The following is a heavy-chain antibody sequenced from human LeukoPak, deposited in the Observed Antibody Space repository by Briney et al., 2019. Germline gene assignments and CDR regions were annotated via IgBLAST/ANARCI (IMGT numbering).Heavy chain of an antibody. CDR1: GGSISSYY. Sequence: PSETLSLTCTVSGGSISSYYWTWIRQPPGKGLDWIGYIHYSGSTNYNPSLKSRVTISVDTSKNQFSLKLSSVTAADTAVYYCARHRGIAAAGPAYYFDYWGRGTLVTVSS. V-gene: IGHV4-59*08. CDR3: ARHRGIAAAGPAYYFDY. CDR2: IHYSGST. D-gene: IGHD6-13*01. J-gene: IGHJ4*02.